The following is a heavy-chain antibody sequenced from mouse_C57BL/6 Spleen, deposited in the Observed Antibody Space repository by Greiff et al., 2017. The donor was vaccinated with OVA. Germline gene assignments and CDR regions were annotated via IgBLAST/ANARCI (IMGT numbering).Heavy chain of an antibody. D-gene: IGHD1-1*01. V-gene: IGHV1-81*01. Sequence: QVQLQQSGAELVRPGASVKLSCKASGYTFTSYGISWVKQRTGQGLEWIGEIYPRSGNTYYNEKFKGKATLTADKSSSTAYMELRSLTSEDSAVYFCAGEDYYGSRGYYFDYWGQGTTLTVSS. CDR2: IYPRSGNT. J-gene: IGHJ2*01. CDR3: AGEDYYGSRGYYFDY. CDR1: GYTFTSYG.